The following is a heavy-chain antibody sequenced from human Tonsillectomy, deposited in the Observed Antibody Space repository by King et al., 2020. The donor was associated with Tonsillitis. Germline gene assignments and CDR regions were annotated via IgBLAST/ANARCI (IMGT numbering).Heavy chain of an antibody. CDR3: ARVHQYWTGGLDY. V-gene: IGHV3-30*04. D-gene: IGHD2-8*02. CDR2: ISYDGSNK. J-gene: IGHJ4*02. Sequence: QLVQSGGGVVQPGRSLRLSCAASGFTFSSYAMHWVRQTPGKGLEWVAVISYDGSNKYYADSVKGRFTISRDNSKNTLYLQMNSLRAEDTAVYYCARVHQYWTGGLDYWGQGTLVTVSS. CDR1: GFTFSSYA.